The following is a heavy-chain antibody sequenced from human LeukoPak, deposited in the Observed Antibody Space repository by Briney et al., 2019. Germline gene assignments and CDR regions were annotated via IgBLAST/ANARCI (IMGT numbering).Heavy chain of an antibody. D-gene: IGHD5-12*01. CDR1: GGSISTYY. Sequence: SETLSLTCTVSGGSISTYYWSWIRQPPGKGLEWIGYIHYSGTTNYNPSLKNRVTISLDTSKYQFSLNLSSVTAADTAVYYCARMGGYSGYATQWGQGTLVTVSS. J-gene: IGHJ4*02. CDR3: ARMGGYSGYATQ. V-gene: IGHV4-59*08. CDR2: IHYSGTT.